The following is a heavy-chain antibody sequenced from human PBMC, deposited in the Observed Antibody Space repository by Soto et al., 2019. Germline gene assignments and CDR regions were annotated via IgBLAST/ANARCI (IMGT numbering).Heavy chain of an antibody. CDR3: ARHEGNGNVWPLDY. CDR2: IHYSGST. Sequence: SETLSLTCTVSGDSIGTTHSYWAWIRQSPGKGLEWIGNIHYSGSTYYMPSLRSRVTLSVDTSKNQFSLRLTSVTVEDTAVYYCARHEGNGNVWPLDYWGQGILVTVSS. CDR1: GDSIGTTHSY. V-gene: IGHV4-39*01. J-gene: IGHJ4*02. D-gene: IGHD2-8*01.